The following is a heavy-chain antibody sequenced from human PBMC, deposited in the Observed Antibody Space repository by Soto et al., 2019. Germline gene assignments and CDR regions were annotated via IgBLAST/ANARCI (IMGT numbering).Heavy chain of an antibody. Sequence: PGGSLRLSCAASGFTFSSYGMHWVRQAPGKGLEWVAVIWYDGSNKYYADSVKGRFTISRDNSENTLYLQMNSLRAEDTAVYYCARDFDYSNRFDYWGQGTLVTVSS. V-gene: IGHV3-33*01. CDR3: ARDFDYSNRFDY. CDR1: GFTFSSYG. CDR2: IWYDGSNK. D-gene: IGHD4-4*01. J-gene: IGHJ4*02.